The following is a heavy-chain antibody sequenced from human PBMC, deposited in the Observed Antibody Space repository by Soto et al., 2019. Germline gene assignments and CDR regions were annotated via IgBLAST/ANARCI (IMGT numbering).Heavy chain of an antibody. CDR1: GGTFSSYT. V-gene: IGHV1-69*02. J-gene: IGHJ5*02. D-gene: IGHD2-15*01. CDR2: IIPILGIA. CDR3: ATSNCSGGSCYSKNWFDP. Sequence: GASVKVSCKASGGTFSSYTISWVRQAPGQGLEWMGRIIPILGIANYAQKFQGRVTITADKSTSTAYMELSSLRSEDTAVYYCATSNCSGGSCYSKNWFDPWGQGTLVTVSS.